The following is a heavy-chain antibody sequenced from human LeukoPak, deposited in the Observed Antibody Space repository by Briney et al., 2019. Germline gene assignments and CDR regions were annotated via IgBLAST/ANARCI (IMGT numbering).Heavy chain of an antibody. CDR2: ISAYNGNT. D-gene: IGHD6-6*01. J-gene: IGHJ3*02. CDR3: ARDEEYSSSPGIDAFDI. CDR1: GYTFTSYG. Sequence: ASVKVSCKASGYTFTSYGISWVRQAPGQGLEWMGWISAYNGNTNYAQKLQGRVTMTTDTSTSTAYMELRSLRSDDTAVYYCARDEEYSSSPGIDAFDIWGQGTMVTVSS. V-gene: IGHV1-18*01.